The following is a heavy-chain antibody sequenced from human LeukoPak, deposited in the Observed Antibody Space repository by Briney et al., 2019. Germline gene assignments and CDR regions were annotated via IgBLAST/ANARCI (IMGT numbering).Heavy chain of an antibody. CDR3: ARDRGLRYFPPGYYYYYMDV. V-gene: IGHV1-69*13. J-gene: IGHJ6*03. Sequence: SVKVSCKASGGTFSSYAISWVRQAPGQGLEWTGGIIPIFGTANYAQKFQGRVTITADESTSTAYMELSSLRSEDTAVYYCARDRGLRYFPPGYYYYYMDVWGKGTTVTISS. CDR1: GGTFSSYA. D-gene: IGHD3-9*01. CDR2: IIPIFGTA.